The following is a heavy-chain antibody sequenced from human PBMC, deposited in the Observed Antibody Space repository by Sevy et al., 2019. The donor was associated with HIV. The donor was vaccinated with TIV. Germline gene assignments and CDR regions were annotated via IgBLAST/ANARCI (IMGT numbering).Heavy chain of an antibody. V-gene: IGHV1-2*06. J-gene: IGHJ3*02. Sequence: ASVKVSCKASGYTFIDYYLIWVRQAPGQGLEWMGRFNPNSGDTNYAQKFQGRVTMTRDASFNSAYMELSRLTSDDTAVYYCAREWGFAMANAFDIWGQGTMVTVSS. D-gene: IGHD2-2*01. CDR3: AREWGFAMANAFDI. CDR1: GYTFIDYY. CDR2: FNPNSGDT.